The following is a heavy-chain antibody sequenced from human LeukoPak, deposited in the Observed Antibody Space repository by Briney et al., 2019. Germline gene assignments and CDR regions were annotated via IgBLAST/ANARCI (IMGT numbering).Heavy chain of an antibody. Sequence: PSETLSLTCTVSGGSLSSYYWSWLRQPPGKGLEWIGYIYYSGSTNYNPSLKVGVTISVNTSKNQFTLKLSSVTAADTAVYYCARGGGSGSYYRYFDYWGQGTLVTVSS. V-gene: IGHV4-59*01. D-gene: IGHD3-10*01. CDR1: GGSLSSYY. CDR2: IYYSGST. J-gene: IGHJ4*02. CDR3: ARGGGSGSYYRYFDY.